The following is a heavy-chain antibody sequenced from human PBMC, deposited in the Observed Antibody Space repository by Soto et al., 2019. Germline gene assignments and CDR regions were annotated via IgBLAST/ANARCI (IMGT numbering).Heavy chain of an antibody. CDR3: ARDGGAY. V-gene: IGHV3-30-3*01. J-gene: IGHJ4*02. Sequence: QVQLVESGGGVVQPGRSLRLSCAASGFTFSSYAMQWVRRAPGKGLEWMAVMSYDGSNKYYADSVKGRFTISRDNSKNTLYLQMTSRRPEDTALYYCARDGGAYWGQGTLVISSS. CDR2: MSYDGSNK. D-gene: IGHD3-16*01. CDR1: GFTFSSYA.